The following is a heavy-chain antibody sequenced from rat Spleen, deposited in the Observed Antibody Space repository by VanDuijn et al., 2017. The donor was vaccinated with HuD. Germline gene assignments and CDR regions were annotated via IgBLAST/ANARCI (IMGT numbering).Heavy chain of an antibody. D-gene: IGHD1-11*01. J-gene: IGHJ2*01. V-gene: IGHV3-1*01. Sequence: EVQLQESGPGLVKPSQSLSLTCSVTGYSITSNYWGWIRKFPGNKMEWIGHISYSGSTSYNPSLKNRISITRATSKNQFFLQLNAVTTEETATYYCARYERGTPGDYWGQGVMVTVSS. CDR2: ISYSGST. CDR1: GYSITSNY. CDR3: ARYERGTPGDY.